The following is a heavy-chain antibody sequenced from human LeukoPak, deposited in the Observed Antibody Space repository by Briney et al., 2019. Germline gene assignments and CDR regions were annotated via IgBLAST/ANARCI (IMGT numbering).Heavy chain of an antibody. Sequence: GGSLRLSCAASGFTFSDHYMDWVRQAPGKGLEWVGRTRNKAKTYTTEYDASGKGRFTISRDDSKNSLYLQMNSLKTEDTAVYYCARAQYCSGGGCYFFFAYWGQGTLVTVSS. V-gene: IGHV3-72*01. D-gene: IGHD2-15*01. CDR1: GFTFSDHY. J-gene: IGHJ4*02. CDR2: TRNKAKTYTT. CDR3: ARAQYCSGGGCYFFFAY.